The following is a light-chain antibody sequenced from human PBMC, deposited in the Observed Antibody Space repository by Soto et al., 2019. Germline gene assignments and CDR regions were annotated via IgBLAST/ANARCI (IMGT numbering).Light chain of an antibody. CDR2: GSS. CDR1: QSVSTSY. V-gene: IGKV3-20*01. CDR3: QQYGSSPPGT. J-gene: IGKJ1*01. Sequence: EIVLTQSPGTLSLSPGERATLSCRASQSVSTSYLAWYQQKAGQAPRLLIYGSSSRATGIPDRFSGSGSGTDFTLTISRLEPEDFAVYYCQQYGSSPPGTFGQGTTVES.